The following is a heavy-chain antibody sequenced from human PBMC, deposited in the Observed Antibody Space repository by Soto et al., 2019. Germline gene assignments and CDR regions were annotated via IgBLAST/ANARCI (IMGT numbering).Heavy chain of an antibody. V-gene: IGHV1-18*04. J-gene: IGHJ6*02. D-gene: IGHD3-9*01. CDR3: ARAPTYSDLFNGLYGMDV. CDR2: ISAYNGNT. Sequence: ASVKVSCKASGYTFTSYGISWVRQAPGQGLEWMGWISAYNGNTNYAQKLQGRVTMTTDTSTSTAYMELRSLRSDDTAVYYCARAPTYSDLFNGLYGMDVWGQGTTVTVSS. CDR1: GYTFTSYG.